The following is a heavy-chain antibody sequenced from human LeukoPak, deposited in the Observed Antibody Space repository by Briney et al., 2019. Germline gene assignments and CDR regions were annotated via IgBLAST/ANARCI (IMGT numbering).Heavy chain of an antibody. D-gene: IGHD1-26*01. Sequence: PGGSLRLSCAASGFTFSDYAMHWVRQAPGKELEWVAVISYDGSNKYYADSVKGRFTISRDNSKNTLYLQMNSLRLEDAAVYYCASNIVGATPWVYYYYMDVWGKGTTVTVSS. J-gene: IGHJ6*03. V-gene: IGHV3-30*04. CDR3: ASNIVGATPWVYYYYMDV. CDR2: ISYDGSNK. CDR1: GFTFSDYA.